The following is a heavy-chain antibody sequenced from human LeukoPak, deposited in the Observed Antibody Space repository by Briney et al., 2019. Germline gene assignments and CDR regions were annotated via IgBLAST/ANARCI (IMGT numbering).Heavy chain of an antibody. Sequence: SETLSLTCTVSGGSVSSYYWSWIRQPPGKGLEWIGYIKSSGSSNYNPSLKSRVTISMDTSKNLFSLRLNSVTAADTAVYYCARDGTVATNWFDPWGQGTLVTVSS. CDR1: GGSVSSYY. V-gene: IGHV4-59*02. J-gene: IGHJ5*02. D-gene: IGHD5-12*01. CDR2: IKSSGSS. CDR3: ARDGTVATNWFDP.